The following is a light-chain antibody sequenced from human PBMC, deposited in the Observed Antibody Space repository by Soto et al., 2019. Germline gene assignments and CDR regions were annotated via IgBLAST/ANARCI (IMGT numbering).Light chain of an antibody. Sequence: QSALTQPASVSGSPGQSITISCTGSNTDVGNYDYVSWYQQHPGKAPKLFIYEVNNRPSGFSDRFSGSKSGNTASLTISGLRDEDEADYYCGSYTSSTTWVFGGGTKVTVL. CDR3: GSYTSSTTWV. CDR1: NTDVGNYDY. V-gene: IGLV2-14*01. CDR2: EVN. J-gene: IGLJ3*02.